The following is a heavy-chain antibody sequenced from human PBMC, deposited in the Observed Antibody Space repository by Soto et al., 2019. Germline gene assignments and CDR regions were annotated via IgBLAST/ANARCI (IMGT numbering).Heavy chain of an antibody. CDR1: GFTFSSYG. CDR2: ISYDGSNK. V-gene: IGHV3-30*18. D-gene: IGHD3-22*01. J-gene: IGHJ4*02. CDR3: AKITGSYYDSSGYYQEHDY. Sequence: GGSLRLSCAASGFTFSSYGMHWVRQAPGKGLEWVAVISYDGSNKYYADSVKGRFTISRDNSKNTLYLQMNSLRAEDTAVYYCAKITGSYYDSSGYYQEHDYWGQGTLVTVSS.